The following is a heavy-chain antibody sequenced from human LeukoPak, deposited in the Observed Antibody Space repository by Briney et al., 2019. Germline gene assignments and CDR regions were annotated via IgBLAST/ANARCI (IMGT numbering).Heavy chain of an antibody. J-gene: IGHJ6*03. Sequence: SETLSLTCTVSGGSISSYYWSWIRQPPGKGLEWIGYIYYSGSTNYNPSLKSRVTISVDTSKNQFSLKLSSVTAADTAVYYCARGSGGDYVGYYYYYMDVWGKGTTVTISS. V-gene: IGHV4-59*01. D-gene: IGHD4-17*01. CDR2: IYYSGST. CDR1: GGSISSYY. CDR3: ARGSGGDYVGYYYYYMDV.